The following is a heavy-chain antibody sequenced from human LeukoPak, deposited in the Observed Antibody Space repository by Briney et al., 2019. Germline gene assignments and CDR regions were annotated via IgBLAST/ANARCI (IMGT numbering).Heavy chain of an antibody. Sequence: PSETLSLTCAVYGGSFSGYYWSWIRQPPGKGLEWIGSIYHSGSTYYNPSLKSRVTISVDTSKNQFSLKLSSVTAADTAVYYCARVGWNSGSYLFDYWGQGTLVTVSS. CDR3: ARVGWNSGSYLFDY. D-gene: IGHD1-26*01. V-gene: IGHV4-34*01. J-gene: IGHJ4*02. CDR1: GGSFSGYY. CDR2: IYHSGST.